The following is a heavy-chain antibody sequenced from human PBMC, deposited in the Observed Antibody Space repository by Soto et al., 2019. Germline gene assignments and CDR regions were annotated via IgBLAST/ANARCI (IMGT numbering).Heavy chain of an antibody. Sequence: QVQLVQSGAEVKKPGSLVKVSCKASGGTFSSYTISWVRQAPGQGLEWMGRIIPILGIANYAQKFQGRVTITADKSTSTAYVELSSLRSEDTAVYYCASRAQGLGEDYWGQGTLVTVSS. CDR3: ASRAQGLGEDY. CDR1: GGTFSSYT. V-gene: IGHV1-69*02. D-gene: IGHD3-16*01. CDR2: IIPILGIA. J-gene: IGHJ4*02.